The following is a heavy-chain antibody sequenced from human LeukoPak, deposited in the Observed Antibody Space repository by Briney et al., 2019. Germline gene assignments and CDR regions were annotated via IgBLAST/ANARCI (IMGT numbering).Heavy chain of an antibody. Sequence: PSGGSLRLSCAASGLTVSSSYMSWVRQAPGKGLEWVSIIYNDGSTYYADSMKGRFTISRDNSKNTLYLQVNSLRAEDTAMYYCARNILFAFDIWGQGTMVTVSS. D-gene: IGHD2/OR15-2a*01. CDR2: IYNDGST. J-gene: IGHJ3*02. CDR1: GLTVSSSY. CDR3: ARNILFAFDI. V-gene: IGHV3-53*01.